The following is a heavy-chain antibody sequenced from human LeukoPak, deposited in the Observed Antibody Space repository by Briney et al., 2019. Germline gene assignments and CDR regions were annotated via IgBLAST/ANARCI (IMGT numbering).Heavy chain of an antibody. V-gene: IGHV3-23*01. Sequence: GGSLRLSCAASGFTFSSYAMSWVRQAPGKGLEWVTAISGSGGSTYYADSVKGRFTISRDNSKNTLYLQMNSLRAEDTAVYYCAKDVTGRGRIAAAGTPAFDYWGQGTLVTVSS. J-gene: IGHJ4*02. CDR2: ISGSGGST. CDR3: AKDVTGRGRIAAAGTPAFDY. D-gene: IGHD6-13*01. CDR1: GFTFSSYA.